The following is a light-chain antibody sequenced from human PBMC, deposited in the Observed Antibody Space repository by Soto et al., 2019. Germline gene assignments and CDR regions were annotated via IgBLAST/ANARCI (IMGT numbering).Light chain of an antibody. J-gene: IGKJ5*01. V-gene: IGKV3-15*01. CDR2: YAS. Sequence: EIMLTQSPATLSVSPGERATLSCRASQSVRNNLAWYQHKPGQVPRLLIYYASTRATGSPARFSGSGSGTEFSLTISSLQSEDVAVYYCWQYNSWRPITFGQGTRLEIK. CDR1: QSVRNN. CDR3: WQYNSWRPIT.